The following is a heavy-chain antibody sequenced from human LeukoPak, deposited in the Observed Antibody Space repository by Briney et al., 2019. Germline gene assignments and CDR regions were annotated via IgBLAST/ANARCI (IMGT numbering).Heavy chain of an antibody. J-gene: IGHJ5*01. CDR3: AKGRWELPTDS. Sequence: TASETLSLTCSVSGASITSDYWTWIRQPPGKGLEWIGFIYYSGSTNYSPSLRGRVIISVDPTKNQSSLRLSSVTPADTAFYFRAKGRWELPTDSWGQRILVTVSS. CDR1: GASITSDY. CDR2: IYYSGST. D-gene: IGHD3-10*01. V-gene: IGHV4-59*01.